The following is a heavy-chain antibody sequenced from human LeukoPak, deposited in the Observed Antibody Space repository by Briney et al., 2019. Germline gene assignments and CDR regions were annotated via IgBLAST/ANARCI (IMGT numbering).Heavy chain of an antibody. Sequence: ASVKVSCKASGYTFTSYDINWVRQATGQGLEWMGWMNPNSGNTGYAQKFQGRVTMTRNTSISTAYMELSSLRSEDTAVYYCARGKAAAGTGYYYMDVWGKGTTVTASS. CDR3: ARGKAAAGTGYYYMDV. D-gene: IGHD6-13*01. J-gene: IGHJ6*03. V-gene: IGHV1-8*01. CDR2: MNPNSGNT. CDR1: GYTFTSYD.